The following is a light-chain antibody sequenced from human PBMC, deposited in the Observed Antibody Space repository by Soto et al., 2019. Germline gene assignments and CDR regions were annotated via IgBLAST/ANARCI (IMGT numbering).Light chain of an antibody. J-gene: IGKJ1*01. V-gene: IGKV3-20*01. CDR3: QQYSSSPTT. Sequence: EIVLTQSPGTLSLSPGERATLSCRASQTVLNNYLTWYQQKPGQAPRRLIFGASFRATGIPDRFSGSGSGTDFTITISRLEPEDFAVYYCQQYSSSPTTFGQGTKVEIK. CDR1: QTVLNNY. CDR2: GAS.